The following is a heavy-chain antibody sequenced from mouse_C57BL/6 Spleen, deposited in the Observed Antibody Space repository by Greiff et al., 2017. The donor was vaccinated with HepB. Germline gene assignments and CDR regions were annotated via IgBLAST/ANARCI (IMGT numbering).Heavy chain of an antibody. CDR1: GYTFTSYW. D-gene: IGHD1-1*01. Sequence: VQLQQPGAELVRPGSSVKLSCKASGYTFTSYWMDWVKQRPGQGLEWIGNIYPSDSETHYNQKFKDKATLTVDKSSSTAYMQLSSLTSEDSAVYYCARWNYYGSGAYWGQGTLVTVSA. CDR3: ARWNYYGSGAY. CDR2: IYPSDSET. J-gene: IGHJ3*01. V-gene: IGHV1-61*01.